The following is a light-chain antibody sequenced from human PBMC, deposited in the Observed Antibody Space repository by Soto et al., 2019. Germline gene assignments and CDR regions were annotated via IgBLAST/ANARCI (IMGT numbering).Light chain of an antibody. CDR2: TAS. J-gene: IGKJ1*01. V-gene: IGKV1-27*01. Sequence: DIQMTQSPSSLSASVGDRVTITFRARQDISNYLAWYQQKPGKVPKRLIFTASTLLSGVPSRFSGSGSGTDFTITISRRQPEDVATYYCQKDNSAPLRLGQGTKVDIE. CDR1: QDISNY. CDR3: QKDNSAPLR.